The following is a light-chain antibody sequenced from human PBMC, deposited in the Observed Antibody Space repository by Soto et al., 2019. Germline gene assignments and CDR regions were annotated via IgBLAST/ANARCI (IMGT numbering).Light chain of an antibody. CDR3: QHYNSFWT. V-gene: IGKV1-5*01. Sequence: DLQMTQSPSTLSVSVGDRVTITCRASQSISSWLAWYQQKPGKAPKLLIYAASILESGVPSRFSGSGSGTDFTLTINSLQPDDFATYYCQHYNSFWTFGQGTKV. J-gene: IGKJ1*01. CDR1: QSISSW. CDR2: AAS.